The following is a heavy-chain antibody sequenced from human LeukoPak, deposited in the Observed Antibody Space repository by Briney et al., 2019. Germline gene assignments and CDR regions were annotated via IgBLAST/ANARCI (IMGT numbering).Heavy chain of an antibody. V-gene: IGHV3-53*01. Sequence: GGSLRLSCAASGFTVSSTYMSWVRQAPGKGLEWVSLIYSDGTTFYADSVKGRFAISTDNSKNTLYLQMSSLRAEDTAVYYCARDSSSFPNNFDYWGQGTLITVSS. D-gene: IGHD3-3*02. J-gene: IGHJ4*02. CDR3: ARDSSSFPNNFDY. CDR2: IYSDGTT. CDR1: GFTVSSTY.